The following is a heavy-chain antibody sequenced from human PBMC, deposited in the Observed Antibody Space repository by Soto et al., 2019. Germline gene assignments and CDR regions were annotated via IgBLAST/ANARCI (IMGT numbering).Heavy chain of an antibody. J-gene: IGHJ6*03. D-gene: IGHD2-2*01. V-gene: IGHV4-31*03. CDR1: GGSISSGGYY. CDR3: ARDSSNSYYYYYMDV. Sequence: SETLSLTCTVSGGSISSGGYYWSWIRQHPGKGLEWIGYIYYSGSTYYNPSLKSRVTISVDTSKNQFSLKLSSVTAADTAVYYCARDSSNSYYYYYMDVWGKGTTVTVSS. CDR2: IYYSGST.